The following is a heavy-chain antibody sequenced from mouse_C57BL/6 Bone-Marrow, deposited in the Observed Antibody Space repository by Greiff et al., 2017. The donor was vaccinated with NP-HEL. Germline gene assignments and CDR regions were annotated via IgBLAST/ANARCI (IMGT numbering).Heavy chain of an antibody. V-gene: IGHV5-9-1*02. J-gene: IGHJ3*01. CDR1: GFTFSSYA. CDR3: TRVGNSRRFAY. CDR2: ISSGGDYI. D-gene: IGHD2-1*01. Sequence: EVKLMESGEGLVKPGGSLKLSCAASGFTFSSYAMSWVRQTPEKRLEWVAYISSGGDYIYYADTVKGRFTIARDNARNTLYLQKSRLKSEDTAMYYCTRVGNSRRFAYWGQGTLVTVSA.